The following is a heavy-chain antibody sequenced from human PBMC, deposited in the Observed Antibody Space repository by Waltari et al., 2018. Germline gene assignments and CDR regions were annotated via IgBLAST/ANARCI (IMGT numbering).Heavy chain of an antibody. D-gene: IGHD6-13*01. CDR2: IKLDGSEK. Sequence: EVQLVESGGGLVQPGGSLRLSCAASGFTFSSYWMSWVRQAPGEVLEWVANIKLDGSEKYYVDSVKGRFTISRDNAKNSLYLQMNSLRAEDTAVYYCARGGGIAAAANYWGQGTLVTVSS. V-gene: IGHV3-7*03. CDR3: ARGGGIAAAANY. J-gene: IGHJ4*02. CDR1: GFTFSSYW.